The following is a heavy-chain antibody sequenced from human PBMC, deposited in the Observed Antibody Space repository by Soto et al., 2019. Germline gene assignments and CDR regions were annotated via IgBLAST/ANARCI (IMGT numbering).Heavy chain of an antibody. Sequence: GESLKISCKGSGYSFTSYWIGWVRQMPGKGLGWMGIIYPGDSDTRYSPSFQGQVTISADKSISTAYLQWSSLKASDTAMYYCARRGDLGYCSSTSCPVHYGMDVWGQGTTVTVSS. V-gene: IGHV5-51*01. CDR3: ARRGDLGYCSSTSCPVHYGMDV. J-gene: IGHJ6*02. CDR1: GYSFTSYW. D-gene: IGHD2-2*01. CDR2: IYPGDSDT.